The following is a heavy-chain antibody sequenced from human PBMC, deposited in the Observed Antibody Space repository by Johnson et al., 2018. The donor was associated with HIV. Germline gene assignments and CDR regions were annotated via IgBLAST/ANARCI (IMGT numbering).Heavy chain of an antibody. V-gene: IGHV3-53*01. D-gene: IGHD2-21*01. CDR3: ARVLSWWSGAFDL. CDR1: GFTVSNNY. Sequence: VQLVESGGGLIQPGGSLRLSCAASGFTVSNNYMSWVRQAPGKGLELVSILHSDGSTFNTDSVKGRFTISRDNSKNTLYLQMNSLRAEDTAVYYCARVLSWWSGAFDLWGQGTMVTVSS. CDR2: LHSDGST. J-gene: IGHJ3*01.